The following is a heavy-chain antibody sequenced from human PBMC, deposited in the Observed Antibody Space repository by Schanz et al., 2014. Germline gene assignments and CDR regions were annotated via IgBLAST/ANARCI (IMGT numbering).Heavy chain of an antibody. Sequence: QLVGSGGGLIQPGGSLRLSCEASGFDFNSYSMNWVRQVPGKGLEWLSYIATSSSTRHYADSVKGRVTISRDNSKNTLYLQMNSLRAEDTAVYYCAKQIHYDILTVTRNWGQGTLVTVSS. D-gene: IGHD3-9*01. CDR2: IATSSSTR. CDR1: GFDFNSYS. J-gene: IGHJ4*02. V-gene: IGHV3-48*01. CDR3: AKQIHYDILTVTRN.